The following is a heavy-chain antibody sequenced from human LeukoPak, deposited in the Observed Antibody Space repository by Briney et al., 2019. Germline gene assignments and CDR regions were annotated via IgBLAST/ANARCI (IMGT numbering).Heavy chain of an antibody. CDR1: GGSFSGYY. D-gene: IGHD4-17*01. CDR2: IYYSGST. Sequence: SETLSLTCAVYGGSFSGYYWSWIRQHPGKGLEWIGYIYYSGSTYYNPSLKSRVTISVDTSKNQFSLKLSSVTAADTAVYYCARDPGYGDYVFAFDIWGQGTMVTVSS. J-gene: IGHJ3*02. CDR3: ARDPGYGDYVFAFDI. V-gene: IGHV4-31*11.